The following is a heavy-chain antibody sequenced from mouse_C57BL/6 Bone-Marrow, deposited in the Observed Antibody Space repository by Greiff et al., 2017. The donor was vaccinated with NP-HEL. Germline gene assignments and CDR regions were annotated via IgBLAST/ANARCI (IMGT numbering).Heavy chain of an antibody. Sequence: EVKLMESEGGLVQPGSSMKLSCTASGFTFSDYYMAWVRQVPEKGLEWVANINYDGSSTYYLDSLKSRFIISRDNAKNILYLQMSSLKSEDTATYYCARGTTVVPSPFDYWGQGTTLTVSS. CDR3: ARGTTVVPSPFDY. J-gene: IGHJ2*01. CDR1: GFTFSDYY. V-gene: IGHV5-16*01. CDR2: INYDGSST. D-gene: IGHD1-1*01.